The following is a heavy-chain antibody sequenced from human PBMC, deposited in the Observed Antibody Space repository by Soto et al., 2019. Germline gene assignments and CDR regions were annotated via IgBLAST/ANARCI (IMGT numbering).Heavy chain of an antibody. CDR1: GFIFSRYE. CDR2: INTRGNII. V-gene: IGHV3-48*03. J-gene: IGHJ4*02. CDR3: VRDIDYYDSSGYQYY. Sequence: PGGSLRLSCAASGFIFSRYEMNWVRQAPGKGLEWVSYINTRGNIIHYADSVKGRFTISRDNAENSLYLQMNSLRAEDTAVCYCVRDIDYYDSSGYQYYWGQGSLVTVSS. D-gene: IGHD3-22*01.